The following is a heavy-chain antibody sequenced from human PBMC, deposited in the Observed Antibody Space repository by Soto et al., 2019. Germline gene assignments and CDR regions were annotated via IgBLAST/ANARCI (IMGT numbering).Heavy chain of an antibody. CDR1: GYSFTSYW. CDR3: ARLVTGRKRYDFWSGYYSGWFDP. J-gene: IGHJ5*02. Sequence: HGESLKISCKGSGYSFTSYWISWVRQMPGKGLEWMGRIDPSDSYTNYSPSFQGHVTISADKSISTAYLQWSSLKASDTAMYYCARLVTGRKRYDFWSGYYSGWFDPWGQGTLVTVSS. CDR2: IDPSDSYT. V-gene: IGHV5-10-1*01. D-gene: IGHD3-3*01.